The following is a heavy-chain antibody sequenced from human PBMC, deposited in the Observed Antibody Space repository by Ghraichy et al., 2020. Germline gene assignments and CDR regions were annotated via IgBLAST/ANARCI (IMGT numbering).Heavy chain of an antibody. CDR3: ARGKRSYDILTGYTPRGPVDSFDD. CDR1: GGSISSYY. J-gene: IGHJ4*02. V-gene: IGHV4-59*01. D-gene: IGHD3-9*01. CDR2: IYYSGST. Sequence: SETLSLTCTVSGGSISSYYWSWIRQPPGKGLEWIGYIYYSGSTNYNPSLKSRVTISVDTSKNQFSLKLSSVTAADTAVYYCARGKRSYDILTGYTPRGPVDSFDDWGQGTLVTVSS.